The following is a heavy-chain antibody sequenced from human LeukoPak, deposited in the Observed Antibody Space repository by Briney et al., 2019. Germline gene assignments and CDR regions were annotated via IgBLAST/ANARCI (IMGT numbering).Heavy chain of an antibody. CDR2: INPDSGGT. Sequence: ASVKVSCKASGYTFSGYYMHWVRQAPGQGLEWMGWINPDSGGTNYGQNFQGRVTMTRDTAINTAYMELSRLRSDDTAVYYCARERFYSSGSKSNRVDYWGQGTLVTVSS. CDR1: GYTFSGYY. CDR3: ARERFYSSGSKSNRVDY. V-gene: IGHV1-2*02. J-gene: IGHJ4*02. D-gene: IGHD6-19*01.